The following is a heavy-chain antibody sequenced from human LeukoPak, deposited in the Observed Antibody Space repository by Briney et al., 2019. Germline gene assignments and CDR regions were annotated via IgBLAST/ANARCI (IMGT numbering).Heavy chain of an antibody. D-gene: IGHD2-2*01. CDR3: ARDNSEGIVVVPAAPRFDP. CDR2: INHSGST. Sequence: SETLSLTCAVYGGSFSGYYWSWIRQPPGKGLEWIGEINHSGSTNYNPSLKSRVTISVDTSKHQFSLKLSSVTAADTAVYYCARDNSEGIVVVPAAPRFDPWGQGTLVTVSS. J-gene: IGHJ5*02. CDR1: GGSFSGYY. V-gene: IGHV4-34*01.